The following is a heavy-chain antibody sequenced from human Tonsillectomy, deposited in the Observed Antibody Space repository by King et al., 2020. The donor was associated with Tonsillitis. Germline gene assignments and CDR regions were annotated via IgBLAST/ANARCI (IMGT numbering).Heavy chain of an antibody. V-gene: IGHV3-43*01. D-gene: IGHD3-3*01. CDR3: AKGLSYDFWALADY. Sequence: VQLVGSGGAVVQPGGSLRLSCAASGVIFDDYTMHWVRRVPGKGLEWVSLVSWDGKNVYYADSVEGRFTASRDSSKNSLYLQMNTLRTEDTALYYCAKGLSYDFWALADYWGQGTLVTVSS. J-gene: IGHJ4*02. CDR1: GVIFDDYT. CDR2: VSWDGKNV.